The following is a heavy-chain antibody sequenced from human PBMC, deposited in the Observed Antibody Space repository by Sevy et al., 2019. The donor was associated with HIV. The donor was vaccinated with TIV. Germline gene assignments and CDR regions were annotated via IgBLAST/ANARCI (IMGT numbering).Heavy chain of an antibody. Sequence: GGSLRLSCAASGFTFSSYVMSWVRQAPGKGLEWVSTITASGGNTYHIDSVKGRFTSSRDNSKNTLYLQVNSLRAEDTAVYYCAKDTGDARYFDYWGQGTLVTVSS. CDR1: GFTFSSYV. D-gene: IGHD4-17*01. CDR3: AKDTGDARYFDY. V-gene: IGHV3-23*01. J-gene: IGHJ4*02. CDR2: ITASGGNT.